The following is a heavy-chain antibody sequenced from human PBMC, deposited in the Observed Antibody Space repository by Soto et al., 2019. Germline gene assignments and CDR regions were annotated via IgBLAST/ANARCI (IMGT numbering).Heavy chain of an antibody. CDR1: GFTFSSYA. CDR3: AKDQELLWFGELFTVGYYYGMDV. D-gene: IGHD3-10*01. CDR2: ISGSGGST. Sequence: GGSLRLSCAASGFTFSSYAMSWVRQAPGKGLEWVSAISGSGGSTYYADSVKGRFTISRDNSKNTLYLQMNSLRAEDTAVYYCAKDQELLWFGELFTVGYYYGMDVWGKGTTVTVSS. V-gene: IGHV3-23*01. J-gene: IGHJ6*04.